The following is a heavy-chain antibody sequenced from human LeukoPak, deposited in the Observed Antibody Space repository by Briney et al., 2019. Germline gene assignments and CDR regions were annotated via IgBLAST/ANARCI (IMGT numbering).Heavy chain of an antibody. J-gene: IGHJ3*02. CDR2: IIPIFGTA. V-gene: IGHV1-69*01. CDR3: ARVHYDFWSGHDAFDI. D-gene: IGHD3-3*01. Sequence: ASVKVSCKASGGTFSSYAISWVRQAPGQGLEWLGGIIPIFGTANYAQKFQGRVTITADESTSTAYMELSSLRSDDTAVYYCARVHYDFWSGHDAFDIWGQGTMVTVSS. CDR1: GGTFSSYA.